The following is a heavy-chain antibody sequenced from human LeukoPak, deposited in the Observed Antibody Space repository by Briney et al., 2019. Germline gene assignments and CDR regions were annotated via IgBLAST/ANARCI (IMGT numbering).Heavy chain of an antibody. D-gene: IGHD1/OR15-1a*01. CDR1: GFTFSDYY. Sequence: GVSLRLSCAASGFTFSDYYMNWTRQAPRKGLEWVSNISSTSAYTDYADSVKGRFTISRDNAKNSLYLQMSSLRAEDTAVYYCARDKFNNLDAFDIWGQGTMVTVSS. J-gene: IGHJ3*02. CDR2: ISSTSAYT. CDR3: ARDKFNNLDAFDI. V-gene: IGHV3-11*05.